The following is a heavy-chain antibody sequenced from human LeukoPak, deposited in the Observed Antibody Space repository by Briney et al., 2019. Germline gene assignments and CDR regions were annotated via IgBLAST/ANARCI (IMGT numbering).Heavy chain of an antibody. Sequence: GGSLRLSCVASGLTFSSYNMNWVRQAPGKGLEWVSFISSSSNYIHYADSVKGRFTISRDNAKNSLLLQMNSLRAEDTAVYYCARGHYYGSGSYPPGQKKTRYNWFDPWGQGTLVTVSS. J-gene: IGHJ5*02. CDR2: ISSSSNYI. CDR3: ARGHYYGSGSYPPGQKKTRYNWFDP. V-gene: IGHV3-21*01. CDR1: GLTFSSYN. D-gene: IGHD3-10*01.